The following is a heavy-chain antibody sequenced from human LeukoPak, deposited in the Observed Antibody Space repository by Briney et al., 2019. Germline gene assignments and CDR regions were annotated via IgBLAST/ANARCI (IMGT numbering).Heavy chain of an antibody. Sequence: GGSLRLSCAASGFTFNDYWMNWVRQAPGKGLEWVANIKEDGSEKYYVDSVKGRITISRDNAKNSLYLQMNSLRAEDTAVYYCARAGVAGYSDYWGQGTLVTVSS. CDR3: ARAGVAGYSDY. J-gene: IGHJ4*02. CDR1: GFTFNDYW. D-gene: IGHD6-19*01. CDR2: IKEDGSEK. V-gene: IGHV3-7*01.